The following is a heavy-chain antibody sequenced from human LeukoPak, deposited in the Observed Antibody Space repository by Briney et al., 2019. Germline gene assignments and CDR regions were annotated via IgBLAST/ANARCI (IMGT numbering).Heavy chain of an antibody. CDR1: GYTFTSYG. D-gene: IGHD6-13*01. J-gene: IGHJ4*02. CDR3: AREGSSSWYLDY. V-gene: IGHV1-18*01. Sequence: ASVKVSCKASGYTFTSYGISWVRQAPEQGLKWIGWISAYNGNTNYAQKLQGRVTMTTDTSTSTAYMELRSLRSDDTAVYYCAREGSSSWYLDYWGQGTLVTVSS. CDR2: ISAYNGNT.